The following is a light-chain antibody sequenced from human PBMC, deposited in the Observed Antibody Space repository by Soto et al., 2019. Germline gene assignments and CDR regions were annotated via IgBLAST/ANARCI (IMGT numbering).Light chain of an antibody. J-gene: IGKJ5*01. CDR3: QQLKSYPIT. CDR1: QGISSY. CDR2: SAS. Sequence: DIQLTQSPSFLSASVGDRVTITCRARQGISSYLAWYQQKPGKAPKVLIYSASTLHSGVPSRFSGSESGTEFTLAISSLQREDFATYYCQQLKSYPITFGQGTRLEIK. V-gene: IGKV1-9*01.